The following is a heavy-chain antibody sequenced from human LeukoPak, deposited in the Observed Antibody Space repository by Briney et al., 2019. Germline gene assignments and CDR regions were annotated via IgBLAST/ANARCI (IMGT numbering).Heavy chain of an antibody. Sequence: GGSLRLSCAASEFTYGMNWVRQAPGKGLEWVSVVSGTGGRTYYADSVKGRFTISRDNSKNTLYLQMNSLRAEDTALYHCVKASSSSPQYNWFDAWGQGTLVTVSS. CDR2: VSGTGGRT. D-gene: IGHD6-6*01. CDR3: VKASSSSPQYNWFDA. J-gene: IGHJ5*02. V-gene: IGHV3-23*01. CDR1: EFTYG.